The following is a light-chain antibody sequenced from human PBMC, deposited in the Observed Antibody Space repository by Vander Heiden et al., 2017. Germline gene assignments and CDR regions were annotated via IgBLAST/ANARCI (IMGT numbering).Light chain of an antibody. Sequence: QSALTQPPSASGSPGQSVTISCTGTSSDVGAYNYVSWYQQHPGKAPKVMIYEVSKRPSGVADRFSGSKSGNTASLTVSGLRADDEAYYYCSSYAGRSNYVVFGGGTKLTVL. CDR2: EVS. V-gene: IGLV2-8*01. CDR3: SSYAGRSNYVV. J-gene: IGLJ2*01. CDR1: SSDVGAYNY.